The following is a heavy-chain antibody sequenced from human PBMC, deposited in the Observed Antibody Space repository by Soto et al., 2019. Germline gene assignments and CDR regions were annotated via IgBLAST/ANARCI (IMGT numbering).Heavy chain of an antibody. CDR3: AIDGRRGDPVGFDY. J-gene: IGHJ4*02. CDR1: GFTFSSYD. V-gene: IGHV3-30*03. CDR2: ISYDGSNK. D-gene: IGHD3-10*01. Sequence: QVQVVESGGGVVQPGRSLRLSCAASGFTFSSYDMHWVRQAPGKGLEWVAVISYDGSNKYYAEGRFTISRDTSKNTLYLQMDSLRVEDTAVYYCAIDGRRGDPVGFDYWGQGTLVTVSA.